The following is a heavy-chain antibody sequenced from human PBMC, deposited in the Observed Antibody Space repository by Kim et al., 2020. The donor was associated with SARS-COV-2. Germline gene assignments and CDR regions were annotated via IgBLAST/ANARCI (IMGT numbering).Heavy chain of an antibody. V-gene: IGHV7-4-1*02. Sequence: ASVKVSCKASGYTFTSYAMNWVRQAPGQGLEWMGWINTNTGNPTYAQGFTGRVVFSLDTSVSTAYLQISSLKAEDTAVYYCARDVKDFWSGYYYYGMDVWGQGTTVTVSS. CDR3: ARDVKDFWSGYYYYGMDV. CDR2: INTNTGNP. D-gene: IGHD3-3*01. CDR1: GYTFTSYA. J-gene: IGHJ6*02.